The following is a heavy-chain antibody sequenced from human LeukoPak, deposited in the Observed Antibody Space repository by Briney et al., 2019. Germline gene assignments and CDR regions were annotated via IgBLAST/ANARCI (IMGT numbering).Heavy chain of an antibody. D-gene: IGHD5-18*01. J-gene: IGHJ4*02. CDR1: GGSISSYY. V-gene: IGHV4-59*12. CDR2: IYYSGST. Sequence: SETLSLTCTVSGGSISSYYWSWIRQPPGKGLEWIGYIYYSGSTNYNPSLKSRVTISVDTSKNQFSLKLSSVTAADTAVYYCARFGIGSDTAMVTDWGQGTLVTVSS. CDR3: ARFGIGSDTAMVTD.